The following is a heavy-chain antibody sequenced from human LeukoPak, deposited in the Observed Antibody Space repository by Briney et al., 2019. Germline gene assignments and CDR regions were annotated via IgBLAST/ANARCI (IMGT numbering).Heavy chain of an antibody. CDR3: ARATGDYDFWSGYYSNWFDP. CDR2: INPNSGGT. Sequence: ASVKVSCKASGDTFTGYYMHWVRQAPGQGLEWMGWINPNSGGTNYAQKFQGRVTMTRDTSISTAYMELSRLRSDDTAVYYCARATGDYDFWSGYYSNWFDPWGQGTLVTVSS. D-gene: IGHD3-3*01. CDR1: GDTFTGYY. J-gene: IGHJ5*02. V-gene: IGHV1-2*02.